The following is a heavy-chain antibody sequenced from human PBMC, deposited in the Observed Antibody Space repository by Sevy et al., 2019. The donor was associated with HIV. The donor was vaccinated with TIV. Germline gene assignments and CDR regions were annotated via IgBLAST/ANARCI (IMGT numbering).Heavy chain of an antibody. D-gene: IGHD2-21*02. CDR2: ITSFDGSNK. Sequence: GGSLRLSCAASGFIFSSHGMQWVRHAPGKGLEWVAAITSFDGSNKYYADSVKGRFTISRDNSKNTVYLQMNNLRPEDTAVYYCAKWGGDYSGDSLHHWGQGILVTVSS. CDR3: AKWGGDYSGDSLHH. CDR1: GFIFSSHG. V-gene: IGHV3-30*18. J-gene: IGHJ5*02.